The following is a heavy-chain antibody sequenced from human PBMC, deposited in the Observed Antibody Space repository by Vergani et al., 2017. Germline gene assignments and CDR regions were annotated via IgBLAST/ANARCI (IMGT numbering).Heavy chain of an antibody. Sequence: EVELVQSGPEMRKPGESLKISCKGSEYSFGNYWICWVRQMPGKGLEWMGIIYPADSDTRYSPSFQGQVTISADKSISTAFLQWHSLKASDTALYYCARHTTYTDSWGQGTLVTVSS. J-gene: IGHJ4*02. CDR2: IYPADSDT. CDR3: ARHTTYTDS. V-gene: IGHV5-51*01. D-gene: IGHD1-1*01. CDR1: EYSFGNYW.